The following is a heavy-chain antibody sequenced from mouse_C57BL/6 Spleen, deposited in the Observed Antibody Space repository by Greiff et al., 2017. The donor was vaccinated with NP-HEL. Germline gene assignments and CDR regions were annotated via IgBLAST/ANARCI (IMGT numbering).Heavy chain of an antibody. J-gene: IGHJ3*01. CDR1: GYTFTSYW. Sequence: VQLQQSGAELVRPGSSVKLSCKASGYTFTSYWMDWVKQRPGQGLEWIGNIYPSDSETHYNQKFKDKATLTVDKSSSTAYMQLSSLTSEDSAVYYCARSDYGSSLAYWGQGTLVTVSA. D-gene: IGHD1-1*01. V-gene: IGHV1-61*01. CDR2: IYPSDSET. CDR3: ARSDYGSSLAY.